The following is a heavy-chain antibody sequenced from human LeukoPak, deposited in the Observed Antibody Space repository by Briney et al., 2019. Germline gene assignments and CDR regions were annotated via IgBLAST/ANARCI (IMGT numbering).Heavy chain of an antibody. D-gene: IGHD6-6*01. CDR1: GGSISSYY. CDR2: IYYSGST. CDR3: ARGSSGLANYYYYGMDV. J-gene: IGHJ6*02. Sequence: TSETLSLTCTVSGGSISSYYWSWIRQPPGKGLEWIGYIYYSGSTNYNPSLKSRVTISVDTSKNQFSLKLSSVTAADTAVYYCARGSSGLANYYYYGMDVWGQGTTVTVSS. V-gene: IGHV4-59*01.